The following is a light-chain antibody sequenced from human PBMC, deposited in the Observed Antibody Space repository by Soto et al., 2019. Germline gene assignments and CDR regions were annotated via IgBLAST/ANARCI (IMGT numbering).Light chain of an antibody. J-gene: IGLJ2*01. CDR3: SSYTSSSTLVV. CDR1: SRDVGDYNY. V-gene: IGLV2-14*01. CDR2: EVS. Sequence: QSALTQPASVSGSPGQSITISCTGTSRDVGDYNYVSWYQQHPGKAPKLMIYEVSNRPSGVSNRFSGSKPGNTASLTISGLQAEDEADYYCSSYTSSSTLVVFGGGTKLTVL.